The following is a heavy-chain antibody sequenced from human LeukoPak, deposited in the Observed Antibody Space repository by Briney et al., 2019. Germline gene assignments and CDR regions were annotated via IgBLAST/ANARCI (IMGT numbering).Heavy chain of an antibody. J-gene: IGHJ4*02. CDR2: IYYSRST. Sequence: SETLSLTCTVSGGSISRYYWSWIRQPPGKRLEWLSYIYYSRSTNYNPVLKSRVTISVDTSKTQYSLKLSSVTAADTAVYYCASLPNYDFWSGYYTWGQGTLVTVSS. V-gene: IGHV4-59*01. CDR1: GGSISRYY. D-gene: IGHD3-3*01. CDR3: ASLPNYDFWSGYYT.